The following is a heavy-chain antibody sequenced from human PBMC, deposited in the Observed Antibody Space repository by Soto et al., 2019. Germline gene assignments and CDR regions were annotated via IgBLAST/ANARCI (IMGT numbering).Heavy chain of an antibody. V-gene: IGHV4-34*01. J-gene: IGHJ4*02. CDR2: INHSGST. CDR1: GVSFSGYY. CDR3: AIGVFIGYGSSTSGVLGGNDY. Sequence: SETLSLTCAGYGVSFSGYYWSWIRQPPGKGLEWIGVINHSGSTNYNPSRKSRVTISVDTSKSQFSLKLSSVTAAETAVYYCAIGVFIGYGSSTSGVLGGNDYWGQGTLVTVPS. D-gene: IGHD2-2*01.